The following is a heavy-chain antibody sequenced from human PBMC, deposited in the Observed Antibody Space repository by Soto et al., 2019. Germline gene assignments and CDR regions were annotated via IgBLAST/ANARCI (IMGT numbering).Heavy chain of an antibody. Sequence: EVQLVESGGGLVKPGGSLRLSCATSGFPFINAWMTWVRQAPGKGLEWVGRIKSRSDGGTTDYAAPVKGRFTISRDDSKNTLYLQLNSLKTEDTAVYYCTTLDSAWGQGTLVTVSS. J-gene: IGHJ5*02. V-gene: IGHV3-15*01. CDR1: GFPFINAW. D-gene: IGHD1-1*01. CDR3: TTLDSA. CDR2: IKSRSDGGTT.